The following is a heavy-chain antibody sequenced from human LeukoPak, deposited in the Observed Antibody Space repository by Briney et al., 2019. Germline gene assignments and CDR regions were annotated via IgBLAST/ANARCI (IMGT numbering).Heavy chain of an antibody. D-gene: IGHD2-15*01. CDR3: ARGWLLSPGGYFDY. CDR2: ISYDGSNK. V-gene: IGHV3-30-3*01. J-gene: IGHJ4*02. CDR1: GFTFSSYA. Sequence: SGGSLRLSCAASGFTFSSYAMHWVRQAPGKGLEWVAVISYDGSNKYYADSVKGRFTISRDNSKNTLYLQMNSLRAEDTAVYYCARGWLLSPGGYFDYWGQGTLVTVS.